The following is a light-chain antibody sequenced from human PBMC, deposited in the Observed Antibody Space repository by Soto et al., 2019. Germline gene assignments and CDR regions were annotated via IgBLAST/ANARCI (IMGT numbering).Light chain of an antibody. CDR2: RND. CDR3: SAWDDSLSGYV. J-gene: IGLJ1*01. CDR1: SFNIGSNY. Sequence: QSVLPQAPSASGTPGQRVTFSCSGSSFNIGSNYVYWYQQLPGTAPKLVIFRNDQRPSGIPDRISGSKSGTSASLAISGLRSEDEADYYCSAWDDSLSGYVFGTGTKVTVL. V-gene: IGLV1-47*01.